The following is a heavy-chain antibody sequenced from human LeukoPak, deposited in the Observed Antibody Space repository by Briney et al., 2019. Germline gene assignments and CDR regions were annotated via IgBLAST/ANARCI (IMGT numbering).Heavy chain of an antibody. Sequence: GGSLRLSCAASGFTFSSYSINWVRQAPGKGLEWVSSISSSSSYIYYAVSVKGRFTISRDNAKNSLYLQMNSLRAEDTAAYYCARDRSSGWTFDYWGQGTPVTVSS. CDR3: ARDRSSGWTFDY. V-gene: IGHV3-21*01. CDR1: GFTFSSYS. D-gene: IGHD6-19*01. CDR2: ISSSSSYI. J-gene: IGHJ4*02.